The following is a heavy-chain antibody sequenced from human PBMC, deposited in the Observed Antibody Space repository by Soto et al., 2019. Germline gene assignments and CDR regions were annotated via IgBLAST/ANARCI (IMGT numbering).Heavy chain of an antibody. CDR2: INPSGGST. CDR3: ARDHVGYYDFWSGYYYYYGMDV. Sequence: GASVKVSCKASGYTFTSYYMHWVRQAPGQGLEWMGIINPSGGSTGYAQKFQGRVTMTRDTSTSTVYMELSSLRSEDTAVYYCARDHVGYYDFWSGYYYYYGMDVWGQGTTVTVSS. D-gene: IGHD3-3*01. J-gene: IGHJ6*02. V-gene: IGHV1-46*01. CDR1: GYTFTSYY.